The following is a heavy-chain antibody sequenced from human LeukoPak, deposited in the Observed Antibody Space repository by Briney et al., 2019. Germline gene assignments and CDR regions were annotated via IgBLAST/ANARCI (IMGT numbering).Heavy chain of an antibody. D-gene: IGHD6-13*01. V-gene: IGHV1-2*02. CDR3: TRVRALAAAGTGARYFQD. CDR1: GYTLSDYH. Sequence: GASVKVSCKASGYTLSDYHIHWLRQAPGQGLEWMGWSNPSSGGTNYAEKFHGSVTMTRDTSTNTAYMELSRLRSDDPAVYFCTRVRALAAAGTGARYFQDWGQGTLVTVSS. J-gene: IGHJ1*01. CDR2: SNPSSGGT.